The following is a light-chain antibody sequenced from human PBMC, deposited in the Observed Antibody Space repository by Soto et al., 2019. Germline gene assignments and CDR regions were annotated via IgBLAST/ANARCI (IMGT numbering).Light chain of an antibody. J-gene: IGLJ2*01. CDR2: EVS. CDR1: SSDVGGYNY. Sequence: QSALTQPASVSGSPGQSITISCTGTSSDVGGYNYVSWYQQHPGKAPKLMIYEVSNRPSGVSNRFSGSKSGNTASLTISGLQVEDEADYYCTSYATGDTFPFGGGTKLTVL. V-gene: IGLV2-14*01. CDR3: TSYATGDTFP.